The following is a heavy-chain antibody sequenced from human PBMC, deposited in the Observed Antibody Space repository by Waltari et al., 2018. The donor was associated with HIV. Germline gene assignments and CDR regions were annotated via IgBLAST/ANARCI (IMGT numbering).Heavy chain of an antibody. CDR3: ARDSLRGIGADGNWFDP. Sequence: EVQLVESGGGLVKPGGSLRLSCAASGFTFSSYNMNWVRQAPGKGLGGVSFISSSSSYIYYADSVKGRFTISRDNAKNSLNLQMNSLRAEDTAVYYCARDSLRGIGADGNWFDPWGQGTLVTVSS. CDR2: ISSSSSYI. J-gene: IGHJ5*02. CDR1: GFTFSSYN. V-gene: IGHV3-21*01. D-gene: IGHD6-13*01.